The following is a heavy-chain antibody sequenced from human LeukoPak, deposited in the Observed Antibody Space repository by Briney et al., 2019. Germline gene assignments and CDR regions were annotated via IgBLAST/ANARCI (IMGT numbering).Heavy chain of an antibody. V-gene: IGHV1-69*01. J-gene: IGHJ4*02. D-gene: IGHD2-15*01. Sequence: SVKVSCKASGGTFISYAISWVRQAPGQGLEWMGGIIPIFGTANYAQKFQGRVTITADESTSTAYMELSSLRSEDTAVYYCARTRVAANSKFDYWGQGTLVTVSS. CDR1: GGTFISYA. CDR2: IIPIFGTA. CDR3: ARTRVAANSKFDY.